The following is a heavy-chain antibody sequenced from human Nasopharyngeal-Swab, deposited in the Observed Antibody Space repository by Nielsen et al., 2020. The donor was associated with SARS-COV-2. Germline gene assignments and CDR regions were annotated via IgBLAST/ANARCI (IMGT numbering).Heavy chain of an antibody. D-gene: IGHD1-7*01. J-gene: IGHJ5*02. CDR2: IYYSGST. CDR3: ARDGYNWNYRSWFDP. Sequence: RQAPGKGLEWIGYIYYSGSTYYNPSLKSRVTISVDTSKSQFSLKLSSVTAADTAVYYCARDGYNWNYRSWFDPWGQGTLVTVSS. V-gene: IGHV4-31*02.